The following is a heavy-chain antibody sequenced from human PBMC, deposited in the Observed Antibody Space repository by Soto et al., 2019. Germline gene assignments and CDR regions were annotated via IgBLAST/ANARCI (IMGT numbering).Heavy chain of an antibody. V-gene: IGHV1-69*12. CDR2: IIPIFGTA. CDR3: ASACTNGVCYVDANPFDY. CDR1: GGTFSSYA. D-gene: IGHD2-8*01. Sequence: QVQLVQSGAEVKKPGSSVKVSCKASGGTFSSYAISWVRQAPGQGLEWMGGIIPIFGTATYAQKFQGRVTITADESTSTAYMELSSLRSEDTAVYYCASACTNGVCYVDANPFDYWGQGTLVTVSS. J-gene: IGHJ4*02.